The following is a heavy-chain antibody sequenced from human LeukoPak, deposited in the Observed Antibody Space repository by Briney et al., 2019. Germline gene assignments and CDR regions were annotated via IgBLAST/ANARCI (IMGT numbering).Heavy chain of an antibody. J-gene: IGHJ6*02. CDR2: ISSGGTTI. Sequence: GGSLRLSCAASGMSFSSYEMNWVRQAPGKGLEWVSYISSGGTTIYYADSVKGRFTISRDNAKNSLYLQMNSLRAEDTAVYYCARDRRVAGTDYYYGMDVWGQGTTVTVSS. D-gene: IGHD6-19*01. V-gene: IGHV3-48*03. CDR3: ARDRRVAGTDYYYGMDV. CDR1: GMSFSSYE.